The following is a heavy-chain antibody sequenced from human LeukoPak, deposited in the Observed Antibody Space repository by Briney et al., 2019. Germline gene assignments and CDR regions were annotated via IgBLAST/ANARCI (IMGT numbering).Heavy chain of an antibody. CDR3: AREPARGWFDP. CDR1: GYTFTSYG. J-gene: IGHJ5*02. V-gene: IGHV1-18*01. Sequence: ASVKVSCKASGYTFTSYGISWVRQAPGQGLERMGWISAYNGKTNYAQKVQGRVTITTDTSTRTAYMELRSLRSDDTAVYYCAREPARGWFDPWGQGTLVTASS. CDR2: ISAYNGKT. D-gene: IGHD1-14*01.